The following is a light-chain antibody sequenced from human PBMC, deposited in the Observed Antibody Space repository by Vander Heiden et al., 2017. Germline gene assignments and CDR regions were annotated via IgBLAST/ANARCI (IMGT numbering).Light chain of an antibody. J-gene: IGKJ2*01. CDR3: QQYYSYPYT. V-gene: IGKV1-8*01. CDR1: QGISSY. CDR2: AAS. Sequence: AIRMSQSPSSVSASTGDRVTITCRASQGISSYLAWYQQKPGKAPKLLIYAASTLQSGVPSRFSGSGSGTDFTLTISCLQSEDFATYYCQQYYSYPYTFGQGTKLXIK.